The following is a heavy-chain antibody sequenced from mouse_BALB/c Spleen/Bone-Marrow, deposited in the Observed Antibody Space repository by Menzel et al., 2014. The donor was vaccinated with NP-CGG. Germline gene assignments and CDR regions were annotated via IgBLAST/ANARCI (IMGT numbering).Heavy chain of an antibody. Sequence: VQLQQSGPELVKPGASVRISCKASGYTFTSYYIHWVKQRPGQGLERIGWIYPGNVNTKYNEKFKGKATLTADKSSSTAYMQLSSLTSEDSAVYFCARDDYAYWGQGTLVTVSA. CDR1: GYTFTSYY. CDR3: ARDDYAY. D-gene: IGHD2-4*01. CDR2: IYPGNVNT. V-gene: IGHV1S56*01. J-gene: IGHJ3*01.